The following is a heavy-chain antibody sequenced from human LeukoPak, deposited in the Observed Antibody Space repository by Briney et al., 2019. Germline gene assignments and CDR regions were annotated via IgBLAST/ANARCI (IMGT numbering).Heavy chain of an antibody. CDR3: ERDVTDTVTMGWYFDL. J-gene: IGHJ2*01. CDR1: GFTFSSSD. V-gene: IGHV3-13*01. CDR2: IGRRGDT. Sequence: GGSLRLSCAASGFTFSSSDLHWVRQATGKGLEWVSAIGRRGDTNYADSVKGRFAISRENGVNSFYLQMNSLRVGDTAVNYCERDVTDTVTMGWYFDLWMGGTLLTVCS. D-gene: IGHD4-17*01.